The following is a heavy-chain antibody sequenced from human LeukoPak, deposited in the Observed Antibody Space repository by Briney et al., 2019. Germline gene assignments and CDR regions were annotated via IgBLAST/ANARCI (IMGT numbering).Heavy chain of an antibody. J-gene: IGHJ4*02. V-gene: IGHV4-38-2*02. CDR1: GYSISSGYY. D-gene: IGHD6-13*01. CDR2: IYHSGST. Sequence: SETLSLTCTVSGYSISSGYYWGWIRQPPGKGLEWIGSIYHSGSTYYNPSLKSRVTISVDTSKNQFSLKLSSVTAADTAVYYCARVMSGSSWPEDFDYWGQGTLVTVSS. CDR3: ARVMSGSSWPEDFDY.